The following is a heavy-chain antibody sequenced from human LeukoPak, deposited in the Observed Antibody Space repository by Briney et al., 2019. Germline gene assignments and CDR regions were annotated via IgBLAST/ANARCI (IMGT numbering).Heavy chain of an antibody. D-gene: IGHD3-22*01. CDR1: GFTFSSYA. Sequence: GGSLRLSCAASGFTFSSYAMNWVRQAPGKGLEWVSVISSSGGTTYYSDSVKGRFIISRDNSKNTLYLQMNSLRAEDTAVYYCARDEGSSGYQLLHYFDYWGQGTLVTVSS. CDR2: ISSSGGTT. CDR3: ARDEGSSGYQLLHYFDY. V-gene: IGHV3-23*01. J-gene: IGHJ4*02.